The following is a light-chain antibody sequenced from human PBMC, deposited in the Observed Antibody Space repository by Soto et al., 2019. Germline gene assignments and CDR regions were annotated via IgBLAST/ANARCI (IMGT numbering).Light chain of an antibody. CDR1: QGISDY. Sequence: DIRMTQSPSSLSASVGDTVTITCRASQGISDYLSWFKHKPGEAPKLLIYTASSLQGGVPLRFSGAGSRTDFSLTISGLQPEDSETYYCQQTYTFPWTCGQGTRVDIK. CDR3: QQTYTFPWT. V-gene: IGKV1-39*01. J-gene: IGKJ1*01. CDR2: TAS.